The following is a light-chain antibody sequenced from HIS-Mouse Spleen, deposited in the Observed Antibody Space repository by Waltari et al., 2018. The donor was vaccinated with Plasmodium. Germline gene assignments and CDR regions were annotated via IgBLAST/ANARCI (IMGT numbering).Light chain of an antibody. CDR3: QSADSSGTYRV. V-gene: IGLV3-25*03. J-gene: IGLJ2*01. CDR2: KDS. Sequence: SYELTQPPSVSVSPGQTARITCSGDALPKHYSYWYQQKPGQAPVLVLYKDSERPSGIPERFSGSSSGTTVTLTISGVQAEDEADYYCQSADSSGTYRVFGGGTKLTVL. CDR1: ALPKHY.